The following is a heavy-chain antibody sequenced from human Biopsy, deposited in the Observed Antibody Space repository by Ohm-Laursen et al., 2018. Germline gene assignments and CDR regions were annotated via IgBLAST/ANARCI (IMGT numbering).Heavy chain of an antibody. J-gene: IGHJ5*02. CDR2: IYSSGGT. CDR3: ARRPYTRDNWFDP. V-gene: IGHV4-4*08. Sequence: SQTLSLTWSVSGGSISSDYWSWIRQPPGKGLEWIGYIYSSGGTDYNPSLKSRVTISLDTSKNQFSLTLTSVTVADTAIYYCARRPYTRDNWFDPWGQGTLVTVSS. D-gene: IGHD2-2*01. CDR1: GGSISSDY.